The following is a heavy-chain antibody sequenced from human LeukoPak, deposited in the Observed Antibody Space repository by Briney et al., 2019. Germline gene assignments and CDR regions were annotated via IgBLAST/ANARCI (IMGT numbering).Heavy chain of an antibody. D-gene: IGHD3-22*01. CDR1: GYYFTSYW. J-gene: IGHJ6*02. V-gene: IGHV5-51*01. CDR2: IYPGDSDT. CDR3: ARRLGYYDSSGYFPEYYGMDV. Sequence: GESLKISCKGSGYYFTSYWIVWVRQVPGKGLEWMGIIYPGDSDTRYSPSFQGQVTISADKSISTAYLQWSSLKASDTAMYYCARRLGYYDSSGYFPEYYGMDVWGQGTTVTVSS.